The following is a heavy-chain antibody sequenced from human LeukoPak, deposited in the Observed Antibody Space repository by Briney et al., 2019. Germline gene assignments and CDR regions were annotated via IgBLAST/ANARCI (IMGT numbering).Heavy chain of an antibody. J-gene: IGHJ4*02. V-gene: IGHV3-49*04. Sequence: PGGSLRLSCTAPGFTFGDDAVSWVRQAPGKGLKWVAFIKSKTYGGTTEYAASVKDRFTVSRDDSKSTAYLQMNSLKIEDTAKYYCTRGFVESCSGDTCYYFDYWGQGTLVTVSS. D-gene: IGHD2-15*01. CDR1: GFTFGDDA. CDR3: TRGFVESCSGDTCYYFDY. CDR2: IKSKTYGGTT.